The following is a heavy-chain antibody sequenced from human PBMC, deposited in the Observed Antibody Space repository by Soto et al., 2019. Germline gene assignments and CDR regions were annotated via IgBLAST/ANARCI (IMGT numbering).Heavy chain of an antibody. V-gene: IGHV4-31*03. J-gene: IGHJ4*02. CDR3: ARARPIWFGELLNTFDY. D-gene: IGHD3-10*01. CDR1: GGSISSGGYY. CDR2: IYYSGST. Sequence: SETLSLTCTVSGGSISSGGYYWSWIRQHPGKGLEWIGYIYYSGSTYYNPSLKSRVTISVDTSKNQFSLKLSSVTAADTAVYYCARARPIWFGELLNTFDYWGQGTLVTVSS.